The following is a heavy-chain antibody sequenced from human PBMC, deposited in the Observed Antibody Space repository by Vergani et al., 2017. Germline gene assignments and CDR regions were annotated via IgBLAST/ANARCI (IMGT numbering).Heavy chain of an antibody. Sequence: QVQLQESGPGLVKPSETLTLTCDVSDSSIMTNPYWGWFRQSPGKGLEWIGRIHSSGTTNYNPSLKSRVTLSVDTSKNQLSLRMTSVTAADTAVYYCARDSWTSELRGVYWFDTWGQGTLVSVSS. CDR3: ARDSWTSELRGVYWFDT. D-gene: IGHD3-10*01. V-gene: IGHV4-4*07. J-gene: IGHJ5*02. CDR1: DSSIMTNPY. CDR2: IHSSGTT.